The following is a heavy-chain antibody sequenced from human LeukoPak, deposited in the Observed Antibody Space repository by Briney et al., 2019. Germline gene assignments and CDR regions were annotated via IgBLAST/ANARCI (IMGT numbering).Heavy chain of an antibody. Sequence: QPGRSLRLSCAASGFTFSTYGMHWVRQAPGKGLEWVAVIWYDGTSKYYVDSVKGRFTISRDNSKNTLYLQMNSLRVEDTAVYYCAKDGSGTYSRFDYWGQGTLVTVSS. CDR3: AKDGSGTYSRFDY. CDR2: IWYDGTSK. V-gene: IGHV3-33*06. D-gene: IGHD3-10*01. J-gene: IGHJ4*02. CDR1: GFTFSTYG.